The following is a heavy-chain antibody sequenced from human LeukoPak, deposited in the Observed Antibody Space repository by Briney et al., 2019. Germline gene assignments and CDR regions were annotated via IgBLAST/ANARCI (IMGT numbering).Heavy chain of an antibody. D-gene: IGHD2-15*01. CDR1: GRSFSGYY. CDR3: ARSGLAPQFRYFDL. Sequence: SETLSLTCAVYGRSFSGYYWSWTRQPPGKGLEWIGEINHSGSTNYNPSLKSRVTISVDTSKNQFSLKLSSVTAADTAVYYCARSGLAPQFRYFDLWGRGTLVTVSS. J-gene: IGHJ2*01. V-gene: IGHV4-34*01. CDR2: INHSGST.